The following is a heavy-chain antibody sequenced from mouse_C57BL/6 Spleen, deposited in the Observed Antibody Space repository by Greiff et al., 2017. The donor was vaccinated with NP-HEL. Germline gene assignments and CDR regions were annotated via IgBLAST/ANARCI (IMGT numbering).Heavy chain of an antibody. Sequence: EVMLVESAGGLVQPGSSMKLSCTASGFTFSDYYMAWVRQVPEKGLEWVANINYDGSSTYYLDSLKSRFIISRDNAKNILYLQMSSLKSEDTATYYCARDSGYYYGSSSYFDYWGQGTTLTVSS. D-gene: IGHD1-1*01. J-gene: IGHJ2*01. CDR3: ARDSGYYYGSSSYFDY. V-gene: IGHV5-16*01. CDR1: GFTFSDYY. CDR2: INYDGSST.